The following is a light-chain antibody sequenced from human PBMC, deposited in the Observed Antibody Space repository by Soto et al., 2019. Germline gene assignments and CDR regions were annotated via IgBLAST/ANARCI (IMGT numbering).Light chain of an antibody. CDR3: QQYRDLPQT. CDR1: QTVRNNY. V-gene: IGKV3-20*01. CDR2: NSS. Sequence: IVLTQSPGTLSLSPGERATLSCRASQTVRNNYLAWYQQKPGQAPRLLIYNSSTRPTGIPDRFSGSGSGTDFTLTISRLEPEDFALYFCQQYRDLPQTFGKGTRVEIK. J-gene: IGKJ1*01.